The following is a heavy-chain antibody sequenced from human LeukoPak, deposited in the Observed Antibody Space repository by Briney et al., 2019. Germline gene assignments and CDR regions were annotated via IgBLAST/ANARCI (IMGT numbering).Heavy chain of an antibody. CDR2: INWNGRIT. CDR3: ARGSVQLWLRDTYYYMDV. CDR1: GFTFDDYA. J-gene: IGHJ6*03. D-gene: IGHD5-18*01. V-gene: IGHV3-20*04. Sequence: GESLRLSCAASGFTFDDYAMNWVRHVPGRGLEWVSGINWNGRITEYADSVKDRFTISRQHTKNSLYLYMNNLGGEDTALYFCARGSVQLWLRDTYYYMDVWGKGTTVTVSS.